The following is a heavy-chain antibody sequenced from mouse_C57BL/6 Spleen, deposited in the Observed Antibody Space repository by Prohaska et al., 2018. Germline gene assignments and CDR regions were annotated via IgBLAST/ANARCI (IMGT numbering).Heavy chain of an antibody. D-gene: IGHD1-1*01. J-gene: IGHJ1*03. CDR1: GFSFTSYG. CDR3: ARHYYGSSYWYLDV. Sequence: LVAPSQSLSITCTVSGFSFTSYGVHWVRQPPGKGLEWLVVIWSDGSTTYNSALKSILSISKDNSKSQVFLKMNSLQTDDTAMYYCARHYYGSSYWYLDVWGTGTTVSVSS. V-gene: IGHV2-6-2*01. CDR2: IWSDGST.